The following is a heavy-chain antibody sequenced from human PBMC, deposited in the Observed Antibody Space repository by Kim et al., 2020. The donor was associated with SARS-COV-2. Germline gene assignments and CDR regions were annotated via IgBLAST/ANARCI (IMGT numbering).Heavy chain of an antibody. V-gene: IGHV4-59*01. J-gene: IGHJ6*01. CDR3: ARGGYSPWLSYYYGMDV. Sequence: SETLSLTCTVSGASISGFYWTWIRQPPGKGLEWIGHIYDSGVTKNNPSLQSRVTLSVDTSRNQFSLRLRSVTAADTAIYYCARGGYSPWLSYYYGMDVGG. CDR1: GASISGFY. CDR2: IYDSGVT. D-gene: IGHD5-18*01.